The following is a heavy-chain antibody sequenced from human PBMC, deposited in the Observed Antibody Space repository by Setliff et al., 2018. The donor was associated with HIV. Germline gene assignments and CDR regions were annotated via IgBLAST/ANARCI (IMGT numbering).Heavy chain of an antibody. D-gene: IGHD4-4*01. CDR3: ARDGIYDYSNYVDAFDI. CDR2: IYYSGST. J-gene: IGHJ3*02. V-gene: IGHV4-31*03. Sequence: SDTLSLTCTVSGGSISSGGYYWSWIRQHPGKGLEYIGYIYYSGSTYYNPSLKSRVTISVDTSKNQFSLRLNSVTAADTAVYYCARDGIYDYSNYVDAFDIWGQGTMVTVSS. CDR1: GGSISSGGYY.